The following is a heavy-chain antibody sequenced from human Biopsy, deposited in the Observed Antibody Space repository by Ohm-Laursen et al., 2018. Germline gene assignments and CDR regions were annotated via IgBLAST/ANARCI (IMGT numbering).Heavy chain of an antibody. V-gene: IGHV4-59*08. J-gene: IGHJ4*02. Sequence: TLSLTCIVSGGSINSYYWSWIRQPPGKGLEWIGYIYYTGSTNYSPSLESRVIMSVDTSKNQFSLRLSSVTVADTAVYYCARRDYRNGFKFDFWGQGTLVTVSS. CDR1: GGSINSYY. D-gene: IGHD3-16*01. CDR2: IYYTGST. CDR3: ARRDYRNGFKFDF.